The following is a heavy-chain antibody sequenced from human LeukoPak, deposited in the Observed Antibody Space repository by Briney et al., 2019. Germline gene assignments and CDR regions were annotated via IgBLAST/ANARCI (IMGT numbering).Heavy chain of an antibody. Sequence: GGSLRLSCAASGLTFSSYAMSWVRQAPGEGLEWVSAISGSGGSTYYADSVKGRFTISRDNSKNTLYLQMNSLRAEDTAVYYCAKDYSRIVGATVIDDWGQGTLVTVSS. D-gene: IGHD1-26*01. CDR3: AKDYSRIVGATVIDD. CDR1: GLTFSSYA. J-gene: IGHJ4*02. V-gene: IGHV3-23*01. CDR2: ISGSGGST.